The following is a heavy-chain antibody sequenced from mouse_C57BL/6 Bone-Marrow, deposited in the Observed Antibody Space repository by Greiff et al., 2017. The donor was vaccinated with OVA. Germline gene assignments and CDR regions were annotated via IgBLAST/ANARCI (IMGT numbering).Heavy chain of an antibody. J-gene: IGHJ1*03. Sequence: QVQLQQSGAELVRPGASVKLSCKASGYTFTDYYINWVKQRPGQGLEWIARIYPGSGNTYYNEKFKGKATLTAEKSSSTAYMQLSSLTSEDSAVYFCARRGHNGSSYGYFDVWGTGTTVTVSS. CDR1: GYTFTDYY. CDR3: ARRGHNGSSYGYFDV. CDR2: IYPGSGNT. D-gene: IGHD1-1*01. V-gene: IGHV1-76*01.